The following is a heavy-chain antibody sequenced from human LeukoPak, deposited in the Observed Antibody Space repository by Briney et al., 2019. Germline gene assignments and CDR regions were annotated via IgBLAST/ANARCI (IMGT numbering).Heavy chain of an antibody. Sequence: ASVKVSCKASGGTFSSYAISWVRQAPGQGLEWMGGVIPIFGTANYAQKFQGRVTITADESTSTAYMELSSLRSEDTAEYYCAKGIRDNWNRNAFDIWGQGTMVIVSS. CDR2: VIPIFGTA. D-gene: IGHD1-1*01. V-gene: IGHV1-69*13. CDR1: GGTFSSYA. CDR3: AKGIRDNWNRNAFDI. J-gene: IGHJ3*02.